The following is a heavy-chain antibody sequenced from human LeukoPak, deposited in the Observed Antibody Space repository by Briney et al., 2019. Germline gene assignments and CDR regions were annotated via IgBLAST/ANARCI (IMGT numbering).Heavy chain of an antibody. Sequence: PGGSLRLSCAASGFTFSSYGMHWVRQAPGKGLEWVAVISYDGSNEYYADSVKGRFTISRDNSKNTLYLQMNSLRAEDTAVYYCAKDSNRLGYCSGGSCYPVFQHWGQGTLVTVSS. CDR1: GFTFSSYG. V-gene: IGHV3-30*18. CDR3: AKDSNRLGYCSGGSCYPVFQH. D-gene: IGHD2-15*01. CDR2: ISYDGSNE. J-gene: IGHJ1*01.